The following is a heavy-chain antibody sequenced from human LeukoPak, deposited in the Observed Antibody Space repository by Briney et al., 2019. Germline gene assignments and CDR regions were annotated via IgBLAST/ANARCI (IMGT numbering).Heavy chain of an antibody. CDR1: GYSISNAYY. V-gene: IGHV4-38-2*02. CDR2: IYHTGDT. D-gene: IGHD3-16*01. CDR3: ARGARGGSAPGIDY. J-gene: IGHJ4*02. Sequence: SETLSLTCTVSGYSISNAYYWGWIRQPPGKGLEWIANIYHTGDTYYNPSLKSRVTISVDTSKNQFSLKMTSVTAADTAVYYCARGARGGSAPGIDYWGQGTLVTVSS.